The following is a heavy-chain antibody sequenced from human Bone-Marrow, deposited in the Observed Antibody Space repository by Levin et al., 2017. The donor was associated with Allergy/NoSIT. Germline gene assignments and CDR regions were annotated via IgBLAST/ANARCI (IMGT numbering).Heavy chain of an antibody. CDR3: ARVGIGYCSSTSCHPEYDGMDV. J-gene: IGHJ6*02. Sequence: ASVKVSCKASGYTFTGYYMHWVRQAPGQGLEWMGWINLNSGGTNYAKKFQGRVTMTRDTSISTAYLELSRLRSDDTAVYYCARVGIGYCSSTSCHPEYDGMDVWGQGTTVTVSS. V-gene: IGHV1-2*02. CDR1: GYTFTGYY. CDR2: INLNSGGT. D-gene: IGHD2-2*01.